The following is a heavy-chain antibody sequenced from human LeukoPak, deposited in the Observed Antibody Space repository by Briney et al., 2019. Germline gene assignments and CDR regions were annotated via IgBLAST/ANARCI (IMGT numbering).Heavy chain of an antibody. J-gene: IGHJ4*02. Sequence: SETLSLTCAVFGGSFSDYYWTWIRQPPGKGLEWIGEINDRGSTNYNPSLKSRVTISVETSKNQFSLKLSSVTAADTAVYYCARPQGGIPARHFDRWGQGTLVTVPS. CDR2: INDRGST. V-gene: IGHV4-34*01. CDR3: ARPQGGIPARHFDR. CDR1: GGSFSDYY. D-gene: IGHD6-6*01.